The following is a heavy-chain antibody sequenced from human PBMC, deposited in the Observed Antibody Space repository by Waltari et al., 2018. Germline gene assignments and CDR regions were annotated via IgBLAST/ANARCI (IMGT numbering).Heavy chain of an antibody. CDR3: ARGLSGSYHTPIGH. CDR1: GYTFTGHY. J-gene: IGHJ4*01. D-gene: IGHD1-26*01. Sequence: QVQLVQSGAEVKKPGASVKVSCQASGYTFTGHYNTRVHLAPGQGLEWMGWINPNSDETNYAQNFQGRATVTRDTSISTAYMELSSLISGDTAVYFCARGLSGSYHTPIGHWGQGTLVTVSS. CDR2: INPNSDET. V-gene: IGHV1-2*02.